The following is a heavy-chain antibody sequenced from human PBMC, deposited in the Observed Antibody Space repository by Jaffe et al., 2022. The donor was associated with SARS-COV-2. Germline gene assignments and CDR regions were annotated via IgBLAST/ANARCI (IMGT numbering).Heavy chain of an antibody. Sequence: QLQLQESGPGLVKPSETLSLTCTVSGGSISSSSYYWGWIRQPPGKGLEWIGSIYYSGSTYYNPSLKSRVTISVDTSKNQFSLKLSSVTAADTAVYYCARLGGYSSGWSAYWGQGTLVTVSS. CDR1: GGSISSSSYY. J-gene: IGHJ4*02. CDR3: ARLGGYSSGWSAY. D-gene: IGHD6-19*01. V-gene: IGHV4-39*01. CDR2: IYYSGST.